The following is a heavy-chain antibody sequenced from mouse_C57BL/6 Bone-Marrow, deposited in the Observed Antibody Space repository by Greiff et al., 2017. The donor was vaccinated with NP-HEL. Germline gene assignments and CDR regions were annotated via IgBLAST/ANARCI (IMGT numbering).Heavy chain of an antibody. D-gene: IGHD2-4*01. V-gene: IGHV1-82*01. Sequence: VQLVESGPELVKPGASVKISCKASGYAFSSSWMNWVKQRPGKGLEWIGRIYPGDGDTNYNGKFKGKATLTADKSSSTAYMQLSSLTSEDSAVYFCAYDYDYFDYWGQGTTLTVSS. CDR3: AYDYDYFDY. CDR1: GYAFSSSW. J-gene: IGHJ2*01. CDR2: IYPGDGDT.